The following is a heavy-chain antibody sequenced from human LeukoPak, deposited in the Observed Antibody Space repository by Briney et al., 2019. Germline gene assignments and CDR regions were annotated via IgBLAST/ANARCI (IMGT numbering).Heavy chain of an antibody. V-gene: IGHV3-21*01. Sequence: GGPLRPSCEGSKLPFSRYKMNWVRQPPGKGLEWVSSISSSGNYIDYADSVKGRFTISRDNAKNSLYLQMNSLRAEDTAVYYCALEYIVVVPAAFDYWGQGTLVTVSS. J-gene: IGHJ4*02. CDR1: KLPFSRYK. CDR2: ISSSGNYI. D-gene: IGHD2-2*01. CDR3: ALEYIVVVPAAFDY.